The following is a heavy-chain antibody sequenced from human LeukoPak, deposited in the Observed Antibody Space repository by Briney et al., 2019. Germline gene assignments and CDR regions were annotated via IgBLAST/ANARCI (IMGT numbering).Heavy chain of an antibody. CDR3: ANYGDYQYFDY. Sequence: GTNKYYADSVKGRFTISRDNSKNTLYLQMNSLKTDDTAVYYCANYGDYQYFDYRGQGTPVTVSS. J-gene: IGHJ4*02. CDR2: GTNK. V-gene: IGHV3-30*02. D-gene: IGHD4-17*01.